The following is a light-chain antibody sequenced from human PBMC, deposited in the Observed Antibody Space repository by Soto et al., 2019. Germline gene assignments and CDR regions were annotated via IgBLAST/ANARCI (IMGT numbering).Light chain of an antibody. CDR1: QSLLHSNGYNY. CDR3: MQALQTPRT. CDR2: LGS. V-gene: IGKV2-28*01. Sequence: DIVMTQSPLSLPVTPGEPASISCRSSQSLLHSNGYNYLDWYLQKPGQSPQLLIYLGSNRASGVPDRFSGSGYGTDFTLKISRVEAEDVGVYYCMQALQTPRTFGQGTKLEIK. J-gene: IGKJ2*01.